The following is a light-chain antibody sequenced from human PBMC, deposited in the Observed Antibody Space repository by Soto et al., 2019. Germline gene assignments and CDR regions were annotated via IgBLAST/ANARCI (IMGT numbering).Light chain of an antibody. CDR2: EVN. CDR3: FSFTNSSTHV. Sequence: QSALVHPASLSESPGQSITICCTGTSSDIGAHYYVSWFQQHPGKGTKLMISEVNSRPSGVANRFSGSKSGNTAYLTLSGLQVEDEAESFCFSFTNSSTHVIGTGTKVT. CDR1: SSDIGAHYY. J-gene: IGLJ1*01. V-gene: IGLV2-14*01.